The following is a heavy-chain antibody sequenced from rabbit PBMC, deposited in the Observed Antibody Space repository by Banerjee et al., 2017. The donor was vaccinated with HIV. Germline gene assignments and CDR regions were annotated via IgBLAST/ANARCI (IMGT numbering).Heavy chain of an antibody. V-gene: IGHV1S45*01. D-gene: IGHD8-1*01. CDR1: GFSFSSGYD. Sequence: QEQLEESGGGLVQPEGSLTLTCTASGFSFSSGYDMCWVRQAPGKGLEWIACIYTGSSGSTYYASWAKGRFTISKTSSTTVTLQMTSLTAADTATYFCARDLGGSSDLWGPGTLVTVS. CDR2: IYTGSSGST. CDR3: ARDLGGSSDL. J-gene: IGHJ4*01.